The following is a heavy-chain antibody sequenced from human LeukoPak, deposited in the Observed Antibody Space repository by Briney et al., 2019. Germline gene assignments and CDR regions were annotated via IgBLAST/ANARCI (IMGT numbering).Heavy chain of an antibody. J-gene: IGHJ4*02. CDR3: ARAPYGSGNTLFDY. CDR2: IYYSGST. D-gene: IGHD3-10*01. Sequence: TSETPSLTCTVSGGSISSGGYYWSWIRQHPGKGLEWIGYIYYSGSTYYNPSLKSRVTISVVTSKNQFSLKLSSVTAADTAVYYCARAPYGSGNTLFDYWGQGTLVTVSS. CDR1: GGSISSGGYY. V-gene: IGHV4-31*03.